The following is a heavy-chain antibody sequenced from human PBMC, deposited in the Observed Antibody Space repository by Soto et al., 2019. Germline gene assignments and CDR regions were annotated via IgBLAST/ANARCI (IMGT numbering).Heavy chain of an antibody. CDR1: GFTFSSYS. CDR3: ARDPDGYNYFDY. CDR2: ISSSSSYI. V-gene: IGHV3-21*01. Sequence: EVQLVESGGGLVKPGGSLRLSCAASGFTFSSYSMNWVRQAPGKGLEWVSSISSSSSYIYYADSVKGRFTISRDNDKNSLYLQMNSLIGEDTAVYYCARDPDGYNYFDYWGQGTLVTVSS. D-gene: IGHD5-12*01. J-gene: IGHJ4*02.